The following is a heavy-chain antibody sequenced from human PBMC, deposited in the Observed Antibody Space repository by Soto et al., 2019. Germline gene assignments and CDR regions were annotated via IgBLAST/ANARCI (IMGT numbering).Heavy chain of an antibody. Sequence: ASVKVSFKASGYTFTGYYMHWVRQAPGQGPEWMGWINPNSGCTNYAQKFQGWVTMTRDTSISTAYMELSRLRSDDTAVYYCARDSSGYSYGFFDYWGQGTLVTVSS. CDR1: GYTFTGYY. CDR2: INPNSGCT. D-gene: IGHD5-18*01. CDR3: ARDSSGYSYGFFDY. J-gene: IGHJ4*02. V-gene: IGHV1-2*04.